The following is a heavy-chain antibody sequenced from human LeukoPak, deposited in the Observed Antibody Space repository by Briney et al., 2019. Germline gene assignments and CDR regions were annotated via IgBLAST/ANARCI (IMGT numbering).Heavy chain of an antibody. CDR2: IYSGGST. CDR3: ARDGFGELNNDY. CDR1: GFTVSSNY. J-gene: IGHJ4*02. V-gene: IGHV3-53*01. Sequence: GGSLRLSCAASGFTVSSNYMSWVRQAPGKGREWVSVIYSGGSTYYADSVEGRFTISRDNSKNTLYLQMNSLRAEDTAVYYCARDGFGELNNDYWGQGTLVTVSS. D-gene: IGHD3-10*01.